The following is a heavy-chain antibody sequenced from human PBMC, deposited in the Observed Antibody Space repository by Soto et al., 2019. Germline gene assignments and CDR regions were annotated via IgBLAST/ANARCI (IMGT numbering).Heavy chain of an antibody. D-gene: IGHD2-2*01. CDR3: ARGDIVVVPAAISNWFDP. V-gene: IGHV4-39*01. Sequence: SPTLSLTCTVSGGSISSSSYYWGWIRQPPGKGLEWIGSIYYSGSTYYNPSLKSRVTISVDTSKNQFSLKLSSVTAADTAVYYCARGDIVVVPAAISNWFDPWGQGTLVTVSS. CDR1: GGSISSSSYY. J-gene: IGHJ5*02. CDR2: IYYSGST.